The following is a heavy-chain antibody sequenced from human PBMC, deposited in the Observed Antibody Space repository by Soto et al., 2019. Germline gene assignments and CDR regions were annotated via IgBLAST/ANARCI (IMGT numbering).Heavy chain of an antibody. D-gene: IGHD3-16*01. Sequence: GESLKISCKGSGYSFTSYWISWVRQMPGKGLERMGRIDPSDSYTNYSPSFQGQVTISADKSISTAYLQWSSLKASDTAMYYCARRGRGIGGYYYGMDVWGQGTTVTVSS. CDR2: IDPSDSYT. CDR3: ARRGRGIGGYYYGMDV. CDR1: GYSFTSYW. J-gene: IGHJ6*02. V-gene: IGHV5-10-1*04.